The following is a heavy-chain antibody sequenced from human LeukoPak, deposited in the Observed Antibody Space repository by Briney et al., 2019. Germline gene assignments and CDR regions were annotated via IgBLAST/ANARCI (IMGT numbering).Heavy chain of an antibody. V-gene: IGHV4-59*13. J-gene: IGHJ5*02. CDR1: GGSISSFY. CDR2: MYYGGSP. CDR3: VTGRYSYGWYDH. Sequence: PSETLSLTCTVSGGSISSFYWSWTRQPPGKGLEWIGYMYYGGSPNYNPSLKSRVITSLDTSKNQFSLKLNSVTTADTAVYYCVTGRYSYGWYDHWGQGILVTVSS. D-gene: IGHD1-26*01.